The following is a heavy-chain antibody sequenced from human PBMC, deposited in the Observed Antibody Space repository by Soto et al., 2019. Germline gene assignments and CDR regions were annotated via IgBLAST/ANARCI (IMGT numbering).Heavy chain of an antibody. D-gene: IGHD1-26*01. CDR1: GYSFNSYW. J-gene: IGHJ6*02. CDR2: IYPGDSDT. Sequence: PGESLKISCKGSGYSFNSYWIGWVRQMPGKGLEWMGIIYPGDSDTRYSPSFQGQVTISADKSISTAYLQWSSLKASDTAMYYCARLDQVGYYYYGMDVWGQGTTVTVSS. CDR3: ARLDQVGYYYYGMDV. V-gene: IGHV5-51*01.